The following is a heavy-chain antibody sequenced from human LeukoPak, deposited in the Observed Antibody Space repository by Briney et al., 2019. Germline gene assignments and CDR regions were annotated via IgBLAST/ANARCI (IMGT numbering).Heavy chain of an antibody. V-gene: IGHV3-30*04. CDR3: ARDVPAYYYDSSGYTDAFDI. J-gene: IGHJ3*02. D-gene: IGHD3-22*01. Sequence: GGSLRLSCAASGFTFRSFVMHWVRQAPGKGLEWVAAISYEDGSNKYYADSVKGRFTISRDNSKNTLYLQMNSLRAEDTAVYYCARDVPAYYYDSSGYTDAFDIWGQGTMVTVSS. CDR1: GFTFRSFV. CDR2: ISYEDGSNK.